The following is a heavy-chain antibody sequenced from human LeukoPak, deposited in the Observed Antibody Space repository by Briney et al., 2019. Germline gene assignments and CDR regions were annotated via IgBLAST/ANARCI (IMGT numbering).Heavy chain of an antibody. CDR2: IKQDGSEE. Sequence: GESLKISCAASGFTFSTYWMSWVRQAPGKGLEWVAIIKQDGSEEYYVDSVKGRFTISRDNAKNSLYLQMNSLRAEDTAVYYCARGGNMPDYWGQGALVTVSS. J-gene: IGHJ4*02. CDR3: ARGGNMPDY. V-gene: IGHV3-7*01. D-gene: IGHD1/OR15-1a*01. CDR1: GFTFSTYW.